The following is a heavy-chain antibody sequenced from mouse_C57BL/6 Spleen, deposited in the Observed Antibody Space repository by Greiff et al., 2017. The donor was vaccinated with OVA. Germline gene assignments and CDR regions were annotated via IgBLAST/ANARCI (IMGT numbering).Heavy chain of an antibody. CDR3: AREEFITTGFDY. V-gene: IGHV1-76*01. Sequence: QVQLKESGAELVRPGASVKLSCKASGYTFTDYYINWVKQRPGQGLEWIARIYPGSGNTYYNEKFKGKATLTAEKSSSTAYMQLSSLTSEDSAVYFCAREEFITTGFDYWGQGTTLTVSS. D-gene: IGHD1-1*01. J-gene: IGHJ2*01. CDR2: IYPGSGNT. CDR1: GYTFTDYY.